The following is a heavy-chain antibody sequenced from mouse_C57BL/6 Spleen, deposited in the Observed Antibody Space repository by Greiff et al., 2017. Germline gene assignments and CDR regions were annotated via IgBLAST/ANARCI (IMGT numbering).Heavy chain of an antibody. J-gene: IGHJ2*01. CDR3: AVTYDYFDY. CDR1: GFTFSSYA. D-gene: IGHD5-1*01. CDR2: ISDGGSYT. Sequence: EVKVVESGGGLVKPGGSLKLSCAASGFTFSSYAMSWVRQTPEKRLEWVATISDGGSYTYYPDNVKGRFTISRDNAKNNLYLQMSHLKSEDTAMYYCAVTYDYFDYWGQGTTLTVSS. V-gene: IGHV5-4*03.